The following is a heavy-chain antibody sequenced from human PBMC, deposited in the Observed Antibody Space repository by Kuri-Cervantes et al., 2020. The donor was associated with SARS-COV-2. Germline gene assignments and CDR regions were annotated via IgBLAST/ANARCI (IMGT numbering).Heavy chain of an antibody. CDR3: ARAGDRYY. CDR2: ISGSGGST. D-gene: IGHD3-10*01. CDR1: GFTFSSYA. J-gene: IGHJ4*02. Sequence: GGSLRLSCAASGFTFSSYAMSWVRQAPGKGLEWVSAISGSGGSTSYAQKFQGRVTMTRGTSTSTVYMELSSLRSEDTAVYYCARAGDRYYWGQGTLVTVSS. V-gene: IGHV3-23*01.